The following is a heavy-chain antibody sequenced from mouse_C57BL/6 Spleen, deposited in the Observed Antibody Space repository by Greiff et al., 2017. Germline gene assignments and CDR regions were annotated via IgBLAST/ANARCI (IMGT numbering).Heavy chain of an antibody. D-gene: IGHD1-1*01. CDR3: ARGGGSSYYAMDY. J-gene: IGHJ4*01. CDR1: GYTLTSYG. V-gene: IGHV1-81*01. Sequence: LQESGAELARPGASVKLSCKASGYTLTSYGISWVKQRPGQGLEWIGEIYPRSGNTYYNQKFKGKATLTADKSSSTAYMELRSLTSEDSAVYFCARGGGSSYYAMDYWGQGTSVTVSS. CDR2: IYPRSGNT.